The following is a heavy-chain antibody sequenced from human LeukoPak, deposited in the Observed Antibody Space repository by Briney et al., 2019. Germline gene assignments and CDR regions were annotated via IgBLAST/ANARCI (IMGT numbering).Heavy chain of an antibody. CDR2: IYHSGST. Sequence: PSETLSLTCTVSGYSISSGYYWGWIRQPPGKGLEWIGSIYHSGSTYYNPSLKSRVTISVDTSKNQFSLELSSVTAADTAIYYCARGFCSGVNCYSAYWGQGTLVTVSS. CDR1: GYSISSGYY. V-gene: IGHV4-38-2*02. D-gene: IGHD2-15*01. CDR3: ARGFCSGVNCYSAY. J-gene: IGHJ4*02.